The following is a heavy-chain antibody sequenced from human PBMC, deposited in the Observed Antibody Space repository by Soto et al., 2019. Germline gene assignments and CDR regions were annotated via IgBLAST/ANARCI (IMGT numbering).Heavy chain of an antibody. CDR1: GFTFSSYA. V-gene: IGHV3-30-3*01. Sequence: PXGSLRVSCAASGFTFSSYAMHWVRQAPGKGLEWVAVISYDGSNKYYADSVKGRFTISRDNSKNTLYLQMNSLRAEDTAVYYCARHYYDSSGSYYFDYWGQGTLVTVSS. J-gene: IGHJ4*02. D-gene: IGHD3-22*01. CDR3: ARHYYDSSGSYYFDY. CDR2: ISYDGSNK.